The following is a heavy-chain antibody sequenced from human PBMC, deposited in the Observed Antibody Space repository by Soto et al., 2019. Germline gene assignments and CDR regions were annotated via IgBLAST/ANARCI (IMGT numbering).Heavy chain of an antibody. CDR3: ARQEYSSWSPAFDF. V-gene: IGHV5-51*01. Sequence: GESLKISCKGSVYRFSSYWIGWVRQMPGKGLEWMGIIYAGDSDTRYSPSFQGQVTISADKSFSTAYLQWSSLKASDTAMYYCARQEYSSWSPAFDFWGQGTMVTVSS. J-gene: IGHJ3*01. D-gene: IGHD6-6*01. CDR1: VYRFSSYW. CDR2: IYAGDSDT.